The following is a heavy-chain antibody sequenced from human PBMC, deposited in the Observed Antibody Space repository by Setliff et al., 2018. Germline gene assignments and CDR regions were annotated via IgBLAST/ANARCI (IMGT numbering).Heavy chain of an antibody. CDR1: GASISSSSYY. J-gene: IGHJ4*02. CDR3: ASTIAAAGTAADY. V-gene: IGHV4-39*07. D-gene: IGHD6-13*01. Sequence: SETLSLTCTVSGASISSSSYYWAWIRQPPGRGLELIGSTFYGGSTYYNPSLKSRVTISIDASKNQFSLKLDSVTAADTAVYYCASTIAAAGTAADYWGQGTLVTVSS. CDR2: TFYGGST.